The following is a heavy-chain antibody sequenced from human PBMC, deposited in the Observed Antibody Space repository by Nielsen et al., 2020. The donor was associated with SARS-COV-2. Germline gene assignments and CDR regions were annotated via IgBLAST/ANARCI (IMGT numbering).Heavy chain of an antibody. V-gene: IGHV4-38-2*02. CDR1: GYSINNGYY. J-gene: IGHJ4*02. D-gene: IGHD3-22*01. CDR3: ARDRTSYYDTSGYSLSDFRLDS. CDR2: FYYRGKT. Sequence: SETLSLTCSVSGYSINNGYYWGWIRQSPVKGLEWIASFYYRGKTYYNPSLKSRVTISRDTSNNQFSLHLNSATAADTAVYYCARDRTSYYDTSGYSLSDFRLDSWGQGIRVTVST.